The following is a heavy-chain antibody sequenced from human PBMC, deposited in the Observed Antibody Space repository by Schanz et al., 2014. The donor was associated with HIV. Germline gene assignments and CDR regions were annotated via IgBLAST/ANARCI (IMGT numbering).Heavy chain of an antibody. J-gene: IGHJ4*02. Sequence: VQLVESGGGLVKPGGSLRLSCTGSGFSFTTAWMSWVRQAPGKGLEWVAVSSHDGSVKFYGDSVKGRFTISRDNSKNTLYLQMNSLRREDTAVYYCAKVGRIYSTTWIDYWGQGTLVTVSS. CDR2: SSHDGSVK. D-gene: IGHD2-2*01. CDR1: GFSFTTAW. V-gene: IGHV3-30*18. CDR3: AKVGRIYSTTWIDY.